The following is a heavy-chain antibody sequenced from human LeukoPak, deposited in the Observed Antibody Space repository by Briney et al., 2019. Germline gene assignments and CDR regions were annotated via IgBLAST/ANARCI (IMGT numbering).Heavy chain of an antibody. D-gene: IGHD6-13*01. CDR3: ARSSGGGIAIDY. V-gene: IGHV1-18*01. J-gene: IGHJ4*02. Sequence: ASVKVSFKASGYTFTSYGISWVRQASGQGLEWMGWISAYNGNTNYAQKLQGRVTMTADTSTSTAYMELRSLRSDDTAVYYCARSSGGGIAIDYWGQGTLVTVSS. CDR2: ISAYNGNT. CDR1: GYTFTSYG.